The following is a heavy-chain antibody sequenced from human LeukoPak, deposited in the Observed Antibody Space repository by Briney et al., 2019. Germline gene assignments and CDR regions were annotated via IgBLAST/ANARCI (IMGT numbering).Heavy chain of an antibody. CDR3: ARDRLQGNYYDSSGYQTFDY. CDR1: GYTSTVYY. Sequence: GASVKVSCKASGYTSTVYYIRWVRQAPGQGLEWMGRINPNSGGTNYAQKVQGRVTMTRDDSISTAYIELSRLRSDDTAVYYCARDRLQGNYYDSSGYQTFDYWGQGTLVPVSS. D-gene: IGHD3-22*01. V-gene: IGHV1-2*06. J-gene: IGHJ4*02. CDR2: INPNSGGT.